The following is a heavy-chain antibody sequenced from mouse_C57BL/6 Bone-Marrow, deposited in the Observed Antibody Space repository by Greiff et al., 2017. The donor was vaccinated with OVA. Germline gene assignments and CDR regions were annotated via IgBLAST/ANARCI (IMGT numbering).Heavy chain of an antibody. D-gene: IGHD2-4*01. V-gene: IGHV1-7*01. CDR2: INPSSGYT. CDR3: ARWIYYDYDGFAY. CDR1: GYTFTSYW. Sequence: VQLQQSGAELAKPGASVKLSCKASGYTFTSYWMHWVKQRPGQGLEWIGYINPSSGYTKYNQKFKDKATVTADKSSSTAYMQLSSLTYEDSAVYYCARWIYYDYDGFAYWGQGTLVTVSA. J-gene: IGHJ3*01.